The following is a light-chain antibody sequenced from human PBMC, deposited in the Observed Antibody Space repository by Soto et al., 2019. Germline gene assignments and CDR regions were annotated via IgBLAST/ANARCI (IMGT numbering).Light chain of an antibody. CDR2: GAS. Sequence: EIVLTQSPATLSVSPGERVTLSCRASQSVSASLAWYQQKRGQAPRLLIYGASSRATGIPDRFSGSGSGTDFTLTISRLEPEDFSVYYCHQYGTAPLTFGPGTKVDIK. V-gene: IGKV3-20*01. CDR1: QSVSAS. CDR3: HQYGTAPLT. J-gene: IGKJ3*01.